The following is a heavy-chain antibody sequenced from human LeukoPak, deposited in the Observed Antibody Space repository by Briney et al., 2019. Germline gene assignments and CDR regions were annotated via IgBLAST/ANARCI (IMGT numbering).Heavy chain of an antibody. Sequence: GGSLRLSCAASGFTFNNFWIAWVRQAPGKGLEWVANMKEDGSEKNYVDSAKGRFTISRDNAMNSLSLQVNSLRVEDTAVYYCARVSGSGSFYRVFDYWGQGTPVTVSS. D-gene: IGHD3-10*01. CDR3: ARVSGSGSFYRVFDY. J-gene: IGHJ4*02. CDR1: GFTFNNFW. CDR2: MKEDGSEK. V-gene: IGHV3-7*05.